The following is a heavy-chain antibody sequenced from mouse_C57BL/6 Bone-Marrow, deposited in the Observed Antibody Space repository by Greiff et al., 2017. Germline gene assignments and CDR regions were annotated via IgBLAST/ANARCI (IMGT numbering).Heavy chain of an antibody. CDR1: GFTFSSYG. CDR3: ARLDRGYAMDY. V-gene: IGHV5-6*02. J-gene: IGHJ4*01. CDR2: ISSGGSYT. D-gene: IGHD3-2*01. Sequence: DVKLQESGGDLVKPGGSLKLSCAASGFTFSSYGMSWVRQTPDKRLEWVATISSGGSYTYYPDSVKGRFTISGDNAKNTLYLQMSSLKSEDTAMYYCARLDRGYAMDYWGQGTSVTVSS.